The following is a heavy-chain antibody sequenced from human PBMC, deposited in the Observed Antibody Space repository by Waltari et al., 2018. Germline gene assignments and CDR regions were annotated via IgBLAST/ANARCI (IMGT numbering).Heavy chain of an antibody. CDR1: GFTFANYA. V-gene: IGHV3-23*01. Sequence: EVQLLESGGGLVQPGGSLRLSCAASGFTFANYAMSWVRQAPGKGLEWVSSIRDSGGSTNYADSVKGRFTISRDNFKNTVFLQMNSPRAEDTAVYYCAKGGYGSGSGAFDLWGQGTMVSVSS. D-gene: IGHD3-10*01. J-gene: IGHJ3*01. CDR3: AKGGYGSGSGAFDL. CDR2: IRDSGGST.